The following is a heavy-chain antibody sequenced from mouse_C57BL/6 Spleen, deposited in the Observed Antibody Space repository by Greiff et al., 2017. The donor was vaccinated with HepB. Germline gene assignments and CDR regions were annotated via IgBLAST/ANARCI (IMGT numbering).Heavy chain of an antibody. D-gene: IGHD1-1*01. CDR1: GYTFTDHT. J-gene: IGHJ3*01. V-gene: IGHV1-78*01. Sequence: VKLMESDAELVKPGASVKISCKVSGYTFTDHTIHWMKQRPEQGLEWIGYIYPRDGSTKYNEKFKGKATLTADKSSSTAYMQLNSLTSEDSAVYFCASYGSSLAWFAYWGQGTLVTVSA. CDR3: ASYGSSLAWFAY. CDR2: IYPRDGST.